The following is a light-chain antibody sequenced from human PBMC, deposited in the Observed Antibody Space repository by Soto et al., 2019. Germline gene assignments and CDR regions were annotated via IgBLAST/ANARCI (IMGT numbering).Light chain of an antibody. V-gene: IGKV3-20*01. CDR3: QQSGSSPIT. CDR1: QSVSSSY. CDR2: SAS. J-gene: IGKJ5*01. Sequence: ETVMTQSPATLSVSPGERATLSCRASQSVSSSYLAWYQQKPGQAPRLLIYSASSRATGIPDRFSGSGSGTDFTLTISRLEPEDFAVYYCQQSGSSPITFGQGTRLEIK.